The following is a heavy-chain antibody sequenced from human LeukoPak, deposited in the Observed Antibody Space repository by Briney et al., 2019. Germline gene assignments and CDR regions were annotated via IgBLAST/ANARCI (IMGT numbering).Heavy chain of an antibody. J-gene: IGHJ4*02. CDR3: ARVSYSNYADY. V-gene: IGHV4-38-2*02. CDR2: IYHSGST. D-gene: IGHD4-11*01. Sequence: IGSIYHSGSTYYHPSLKSRVTISVDTSKNQFSLKLSSVTAADTAVYYCARVSYSNYADYWGQGTLVTVSS.